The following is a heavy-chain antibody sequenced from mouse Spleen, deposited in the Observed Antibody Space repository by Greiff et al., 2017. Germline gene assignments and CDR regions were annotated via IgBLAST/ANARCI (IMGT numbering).Heavy chain of an antibody. CDR2: IYPGSGST. V-gene: IGHV1-55*01. CDR3: ARSTTVVDWYFDV. J-gene: IGHJ1*01. Sequence: QVQLQQPGAELVKPGASVKMSCKASGYTFTSYWITWVKQRPGQGLEWIGDIYPGSGSTNYNEKFKSKATLTEDTSSSTAYMQLSSLTSEDSAVYYCARSTTVVDWYFDVWGAGTTVTVSS. D-gene: IGHD1-1*01. CDR1: GYTFTSYW.